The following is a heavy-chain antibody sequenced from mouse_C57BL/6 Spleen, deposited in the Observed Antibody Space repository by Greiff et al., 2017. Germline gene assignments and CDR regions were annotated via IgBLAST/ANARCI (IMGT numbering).Heavy chain of an antibody. CDR3: AKESSPLYFDV. V-gene: IGHV5-17*01. J-gene: IGHJ1*03. CDR2: ISSGSSTI. Sequence: DVQLQESGGGLVKPGGSLKLSCAASGFTFSDYGMHWVRQAPEKGLEWVAYISSGSSTIYYADTVKGRFTISRDNAKNTLFLQMTSLRSEDTAMYYCAKESSPLYFDVWGTGTTVTVSS. D-gene: IGHD1-1*01. CDR1: GFTFSDYG.